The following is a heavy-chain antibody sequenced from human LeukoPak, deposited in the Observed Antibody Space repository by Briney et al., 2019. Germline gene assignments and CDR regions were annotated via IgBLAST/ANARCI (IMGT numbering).Heavy chain of an antibody. CDR3: ARGDDFWGSPADY. Sequence: GGSLRLPCAASGFTFSSYWMSWVRQAPGKGLEWVANIKQDGSEKYYVDSVKGRFTISRDNAKNSLYLQMNSLRAEDTAVYYCARGDDFWGSPADYWGQGTLVTVSS. V-gene: IGHV3-7*01. D-gene: IGHD3-3*01. CDR1: GFTFSSYW. CDR2: IKQDGSEK. J-gene: IGHJ4*02.